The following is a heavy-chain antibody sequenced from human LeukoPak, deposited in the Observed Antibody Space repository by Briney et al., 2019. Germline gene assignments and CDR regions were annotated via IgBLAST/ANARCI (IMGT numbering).Heavy chain of an antibody. CDR1: GYSFTSYW. D-gene: IGHD3-22*01. Sequence: GESLKISCTGSGYSFTSYWISWVRQMPGKGLEWMGRIDPSGSYTNYSPSFEGHVIISSDKSISTAYLQWSSLMASDTAMYYCATHDPGPYDSSGNLYEWGQGTLVTVSS. V-gene: IGHV5-10-1*01. CDR2: IDPSGSYT. CDR3: ATHDPGPYDSSGNLYE. J-gene: IGHJ4*02.